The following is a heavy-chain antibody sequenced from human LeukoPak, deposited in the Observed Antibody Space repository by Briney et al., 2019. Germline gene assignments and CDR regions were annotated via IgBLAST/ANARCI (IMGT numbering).Heavy chain of an antibody. V-gene: IGHV4-4*07. J-gene: IGHJ4*02. Sequence: SETLSLTCTVSGGSISSYYWSWIRQPAGKGLEWIGRIYTSGSTDYNPSLKSRVTMSVDTSKNQFSLKLSSVTAADTAVYYCASIPLRLGSYYFDYWGQGTLVTVSS. CDR1: GGSISSYY. CDR2: IYTSGST. CDR3: ASIPLRLGSYYFDY. D-gene: IGHD3-16*01.